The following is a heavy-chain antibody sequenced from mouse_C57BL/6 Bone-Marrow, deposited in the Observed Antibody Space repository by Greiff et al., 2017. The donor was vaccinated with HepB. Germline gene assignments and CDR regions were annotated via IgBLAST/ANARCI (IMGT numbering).Heavy chain of an antibody. CDR1: GYTFTSYW. J-gene: IGHJ1*03. V-gene: IGHV1-50*01. CDR2: IDPSDSYT. Sequence: VQLQQSGAELVKPGASVKLSCKASGYTFTSYWMQWVKQRPGQGLEWIGEIDPSDSYTNYNQKFKGKATLTVDTSSSTAYMQLSSLTSEDSAVYYCARRDSSLDWYFDVWGTGTTVTVSS. D-gene: IGHD1-1*01. CDR3: ARRDSSLDWYFDV.